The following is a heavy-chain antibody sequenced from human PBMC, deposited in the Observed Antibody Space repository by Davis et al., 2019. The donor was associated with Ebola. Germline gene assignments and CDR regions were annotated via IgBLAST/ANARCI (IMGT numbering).Heavy chain of an antibody. V-gene: IGHV3-23*01. J-gene: IGHJ4*02. CDR1: GFTFSSYA. Sequence: GESLKISCAASGFTFSSYAMSWVRQAPGKGLEWVSAISGSGGSTYYADSVKGRFTISRDNSKNTLYLQMNSLRAEDTAVYYCAKTTSSSHEFDYWGQGTLVTVSS. CDR3: AKTTSSSHEFDY. D-gene: IGHD6-13*01. CDR2: ISGSGGST.